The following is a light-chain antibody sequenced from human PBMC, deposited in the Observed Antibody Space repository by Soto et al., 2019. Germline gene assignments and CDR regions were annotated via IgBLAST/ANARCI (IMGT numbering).Light chain of an antibody. CDR1: SSNIGSNT. V-gene: IGLV1-44*01. CDR3: QSYDSGLSGSV. Sequence: QSVLTQPPSASGTPGQRVTISCSGSSSNIGSNTVNWYQQLPGTAPKLLIYSNNNRPSGVPDRFSASRSGTSASLAITGLQAEDEADYYCQSYDSGLSGSVFGGGTKLTVL. J-gene: IGLJ3*02. CDR2: SNN.